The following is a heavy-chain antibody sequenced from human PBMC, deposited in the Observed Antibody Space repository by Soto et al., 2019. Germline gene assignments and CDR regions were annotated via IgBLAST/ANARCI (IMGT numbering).Heavy chain of an antibody. CDR1: GGSFSGYY. CDR2: INHSGST. Sequence: QVQLQQWGAGLLKPSETLSLTCAVYGGSFSGYYWSWIRHPPGKGLEWIGEINHSGSTNYNPSLKSRVTISVDTSKNQFSLKLSSVTAADTAVYYCARGGESQFLEWLRRDYYYGMDVWGQGTTVTVSS. J-gene: IGHJ6*02. CDR3: ARGGESQFLEWLRRDYYYGMDV. V-gene: IGHV4-34*01. D-gene: IGHD3-3*01.